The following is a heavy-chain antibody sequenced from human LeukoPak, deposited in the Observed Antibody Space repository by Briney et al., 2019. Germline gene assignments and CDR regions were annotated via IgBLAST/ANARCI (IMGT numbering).Heavy chain of an antibody. CDR3: AQKQWVPYYFHY. V-gene: IGHV4-61*01. CDR1: GGSVSSSNYY. D-gene: IGHD1-26*01. Sequence: SETLSLTCSVSGGSVSSSNYYWSWIRQPPGKGLEWIGYIYYSGSTDYNPSLKSRVTISVNTSKNQFSLRLSSVTAADTAVYYCAQKQWVPYYFHYWGQGTLVTVSS. J-gene: IGHJ4*02. CDR2: IYYSGST.